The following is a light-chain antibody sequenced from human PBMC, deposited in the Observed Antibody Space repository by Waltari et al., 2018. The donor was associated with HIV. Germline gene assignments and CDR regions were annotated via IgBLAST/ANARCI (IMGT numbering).Light chain of an antibody. CDR2: KDT. V-gene: IGLV3-25*03. Sequence: SSELTQPTSVSVPAGQTARITCAGDAMPNQYAYWYQQKPGQAPILIIYKDTGRHSWIPERFSGSIPWTTVTLTISGVQAEDYAAYHCQSADSSGAYWVFGVGTRLPVL. CDR1: AMPNQY. CDR3: QSADSSGAYWV. J-gene: IGLJ3*02.